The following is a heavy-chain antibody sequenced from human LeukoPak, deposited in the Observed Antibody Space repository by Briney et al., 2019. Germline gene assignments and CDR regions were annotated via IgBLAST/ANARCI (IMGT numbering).Heavy chain of an antibody. CDR3: ARTHFDSLGWFDP. CDR2: INYSGST. J-gene: IGHJ5*02. D-gene: IGHD3-9*01. V-gene: IGHV4-39*07. Sequence: RPSETLSLTCTVSGGSMRSSNFYWGWIRQPPGKGLEWIGNINYSGSTYYNPSVKSRFTLSVDVSKNRFSLNLTSVTAADTALYFCARTHFDSLGWFDPWGQGLQVIVSS. CDR1: GGSMRSSNFY.